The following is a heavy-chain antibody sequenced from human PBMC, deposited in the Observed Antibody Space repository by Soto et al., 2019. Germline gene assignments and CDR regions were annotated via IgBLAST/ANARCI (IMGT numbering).Heavy chain of an antibody. Sequence: SETLSLTCTVSGGSISSYYWSWIRQPPGKGLEWIGYIYYSGSTNYNPSLKSRVTISVDTSKNQFSLKLSSVTAADTAVYYCARLGVCSGGSCYYPYYFDYWGQGTLVTVPS. CDR2: IYYSGST. CDR1: GGSISSYY. D-gene: IGHD2-15*01. CDR3: ARLGVCSGGSCYYPYYFDY. V-gene: IGHV4-59*08. J-gene: IGHJ4*02.